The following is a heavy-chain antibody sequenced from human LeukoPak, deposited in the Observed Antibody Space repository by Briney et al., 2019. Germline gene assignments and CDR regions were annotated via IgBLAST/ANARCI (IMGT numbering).Heavy chain of an antibody. Sequence: SETLSLTCTVSGGSISSGGYYWSWIRQHPGKGLEWIGYIYYSGSTYYNPSLKSRVTISVDTSKNQFSLKLSSVTAADTAVYYCARGAYGAAAFYHFDYLGQGTLVTVSS. V-gene: IGHV4-31*03. CDR1: GGSISSGGYY. CDR3: ARGAYGAAAFYHFDY. D-gene: IGHD6-13*01. CDR2: IYYSGST. J-gene: IGHJ4*02.